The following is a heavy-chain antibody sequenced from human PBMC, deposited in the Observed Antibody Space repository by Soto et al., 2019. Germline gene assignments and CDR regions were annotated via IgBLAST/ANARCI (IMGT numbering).Heavy chain of an antibody. CDR3: ARVGCSGGSCYSVLDAFDI. V-gene: IGHV4-31*03. Sequence: QVQLQESGPGLVKPSQTLSLTCTVSGGSISSGGYYWSWIRQHPGKGLEWIGYIYYSGSTYYNPSLKSRVTISVDTSKNQFSLKLSSVPAADTAVYYCARVGCSGGSCYSVLDAFDIWGQGTMVTVSS. D-gene: IGHD2-15*01. CDR2: IYYSGST. J-gene: IGHJ3*02. CDR1: GGSISSGGYY.